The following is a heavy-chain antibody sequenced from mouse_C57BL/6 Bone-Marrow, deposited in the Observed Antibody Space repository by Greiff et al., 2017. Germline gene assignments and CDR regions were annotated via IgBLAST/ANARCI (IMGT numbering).Heavy chain of an antibody. V-gene: IGHV1-82*01. CDR3: AREGLLHAMDY. CDR1: GYAFSSSW. D-gene: IGHD2-3*01. J-gene: IGHJ4*01. Sequence: VQLQQSGPELVKPGASVKISCKASGYAFSSSWMNWVKQRPGKGLEWIGRIYPGDGDTNYNGKFKGEATLTADKSSSTAYMQLSSLTSEDSAVYFCAREGLLHAMDYWGQGTSVTVSS. CDR2: IYPGDGDT.